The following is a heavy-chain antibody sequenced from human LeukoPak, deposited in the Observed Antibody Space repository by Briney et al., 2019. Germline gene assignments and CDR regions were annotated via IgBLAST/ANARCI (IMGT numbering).Heavy chain of an antibody. D-gene: IGHD1-14*01. CDR2: IAYDGSRA. V-gene: IGHV3-33*01. J-gene: IGHJ4*02. CDR3: TRYNNDHFDY. Sequence: GSLRLSCAGSGFPFVGYGMHWFRQPPGKGLEWVAVIAYDGSRAFYADSVKGRFTISRDNSKNTMSVQMDDLRAEDTAVYYCTRYNNDHFDYWGKGILVTVSS. CDR1: GFPFVGYG.